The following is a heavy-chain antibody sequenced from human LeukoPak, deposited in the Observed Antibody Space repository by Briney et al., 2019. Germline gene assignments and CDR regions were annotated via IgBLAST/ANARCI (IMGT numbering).Heavy chain of an antibody. Sequence: SETLSLTCAVYGGSFSGYYWSWIRQPPGKGLEWIGEINHSGSTNYNPSLKSRVTISVDTSKNQFSLKLSSVTAADTAVYYCARAAQLVRDFDYRGQGTLVTVSS. CDR2: INHSGST. J-gene: IGHJ4*02. CDR1: GGSFSGYY. D-gene: IGHD6-13*01. CDR3: ARAAQLVRDFDY. V-gene: IGHV4-34*01.